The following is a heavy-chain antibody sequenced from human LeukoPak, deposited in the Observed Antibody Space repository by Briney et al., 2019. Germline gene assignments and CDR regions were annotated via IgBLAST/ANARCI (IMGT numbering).Heavy chain of an antibody. CDR1: GGTFSSYA. V-gene: IGHV1-69*05. J-gene: IGHJ4*02. CDR2: IIPIFGTA. Sequence: SVKVSCKASGGTFSSYAISWVRQAPGQGLEWMGGIIPIFGTANYAQKFQGRVTITTDESTSTAYMELSSLRSEDTAVYYCARGEPIAVAALGDYWGQGTLVTVSS. D-gene: IGHD6-19*01. CDR3: ARGEPIAVAALGDY.